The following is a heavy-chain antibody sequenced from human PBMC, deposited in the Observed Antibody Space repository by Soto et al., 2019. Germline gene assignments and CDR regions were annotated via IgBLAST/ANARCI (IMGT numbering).Heavy chain of an antibody. CDR3: AREGTYCGGDCYSWFDP. V-gene: IGHV1-8*01. CDR1: GYTFTSYD. D-gene: IGHD2-21*02. J-gene: IGHJ5*02. Sequence: QVQLVQSGAEVKKPGASVKVSCKASGYTFTSYDINWVRQATGQGLEWMGWMNPNSGNTGYAQKFQDRVTMTRNTSISTAYMELSSLRSEDTAVYYCAREGTYCGGDCYSWFDPWGQGTLVTVSS. CDR2: MNPNSGNT.